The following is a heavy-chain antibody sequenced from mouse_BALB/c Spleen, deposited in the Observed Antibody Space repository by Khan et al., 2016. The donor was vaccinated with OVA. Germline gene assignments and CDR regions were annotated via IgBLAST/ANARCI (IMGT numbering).Heavy chain of an antibody. J-gene: IGHJ3*01. Sequence: VQLKESGPELMKPGASVKISCKASGYSFTSYYIHWVMQSHGKSLEWIGYIEPFSGGTTYNQKFKGKATLTVDKSSSTAYIHLSNLTSEDSVVCYCPSHSYVAWFDYWGQGTLVTVSA. CDR3: PSHSYVAWFDY. CDR2: IEPFSGGT. V-gene: IGHV1S135*01. D-gene: IGHD2-12*01. CDR1: GYSFTSYY.